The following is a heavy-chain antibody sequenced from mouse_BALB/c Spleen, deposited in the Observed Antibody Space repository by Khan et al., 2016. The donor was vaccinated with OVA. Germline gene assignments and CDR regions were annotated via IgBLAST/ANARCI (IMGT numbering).Heavy chain of an antibody. Sequence: VQLQESGPGLVAPSQSLSITCTVSGYSLTSYGVHWVRQPPGKGLEWLGVIRTGGSTNYNSALMSRLSISKDNSKSQVLLKMNSLHTSDTAMYSCSRYYSSYGWYFDVWGTGTTVTVSS. V-gene: IGHV2-9*02. CDR1: GYSLTSYG. CDR3: SRYYSSYGWYFDV. D-gene: IGHD2-5*01. J-gene: IGHJ1*03. CDR2: IRTGGST.